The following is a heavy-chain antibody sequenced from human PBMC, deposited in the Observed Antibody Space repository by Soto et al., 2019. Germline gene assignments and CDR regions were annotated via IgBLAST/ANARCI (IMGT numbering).Heavy chain of an antibody. Sequence: SETLSPTCIVSDNSISSYYWSWIRQPPGKGLEWIGYISYSGNTNYNPSLKSRVSISVDTSKNQFSLKLSSVTAADTAVYYCASGEMTTIVDYYKHYAMDVWGQGTTVTVSS. CDR1: DNSISSYY. V-gene: IGHV4-59*13. D-gene: IGHD3-10*01. J-gene: IGHJ6*02. CDR3: ASGEMTTIVDYYKHYAMDV. CDR2: ISYSGNT.